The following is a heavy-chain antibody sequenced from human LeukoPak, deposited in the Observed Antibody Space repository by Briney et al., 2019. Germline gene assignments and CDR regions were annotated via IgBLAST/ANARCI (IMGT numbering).Heavy chain of an antibody. D-gene: IGHD2/OR15-2a*01. J-gene: IGHJ4*02. V-gene: IGHV3-21*04. CDR1: RFTFSTYS. CDR3: ARDSLVESTTPVFDY. CDR2: IDSTSTYI. Sequence: KPGGSLRLSCAASRFTFSTYSMNWVRQAPGKGLEWVSSIDSTSTYIYYADSVKGRFTISRDNAKNSLYLQMDSLRAEDTAVYYCARDSLVESTTPVFDYWGQGTLVTVSS.